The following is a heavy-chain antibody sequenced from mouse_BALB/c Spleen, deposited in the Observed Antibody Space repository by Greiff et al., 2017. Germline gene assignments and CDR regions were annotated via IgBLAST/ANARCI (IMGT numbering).Heavy chain of an antibody. CDR1: GYSLTSYG. J-gene: IGHJ4*01. Sequence: QVQLKESGPGLVAPSQSLSITCTVSGYSLTSYGVHWVRLPPGKGLEWLGVIWAGGSTNYNSALMSRLSISKDNSKSQVFLKMNSLQTDDTAMYYCAREGTGPNYAMDYWGQGTSVTVSS. CDR3: AREGTGPNYAMDY. CDR2: IWAGGST. V-gene: IGHV2-9*02. D-gene: IGHD4-1*01.